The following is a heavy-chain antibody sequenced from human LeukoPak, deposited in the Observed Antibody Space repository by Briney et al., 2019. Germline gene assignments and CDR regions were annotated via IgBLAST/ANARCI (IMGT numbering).Heavy chain of an antibody. J-gene: IGHJ5*02. CDR3: ARAIRGRMIVVPVDTRFDP. CDR1: GGSISSYY. CDR2: IYYSGST. Sequence: SETLSLTCTVSGGSISSYYWSWIRQPPGKGLEWIGYIYYSGSTYYNPSLRSRVTISVDTSKNQFSLKLNSVTAADTAVYYCARAIRGRMIVVPVDTRFDPWGQGTLVTVSS. D-gene: IGHD3-22*01. V-gene: IGHV4-59*12.